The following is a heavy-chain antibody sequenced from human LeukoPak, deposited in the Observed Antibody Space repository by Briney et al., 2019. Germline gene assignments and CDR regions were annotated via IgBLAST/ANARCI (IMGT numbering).Heavy chain of an antibody. Sequence: GGSLRLSCAASGFTFSSYVMTWVRQAPGKGLEWVSSITSTSSYIYYADSVKGRFTISRDNAKNSLSLQMNSLRAEDTAVYYCARDGLKDYWGQGTLVTVSS. J-gene: IGHJ4*02. CDR1: GFTFSSYV. V-gene: IGHV3-21*01. CDR2: ITSTSSYI. D-gene: IGHD3-22*01. CDR3: ARDGLKDY.